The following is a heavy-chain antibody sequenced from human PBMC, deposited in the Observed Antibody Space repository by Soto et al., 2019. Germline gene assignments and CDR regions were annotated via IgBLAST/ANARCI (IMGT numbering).Heavy chain of an antibody. J-gene: IGHJ4*02. CDR3: ARTVVGPTPYFDP. CDR2: INHSGYT. D-gene: IGHD2-15*01. V-gene: IGHV4-34*01. Sequence: SETLSLTCDVSCGSFRDSFWTWLRQPPGRGLEWIGEINHSGYTNYNPSLKGRLTISVDASKSQFSLNLRSVTAADTAVYYCARTVVGPTPYFDPWGQGTQVTVSS. CDR1: CGSFRDSF.